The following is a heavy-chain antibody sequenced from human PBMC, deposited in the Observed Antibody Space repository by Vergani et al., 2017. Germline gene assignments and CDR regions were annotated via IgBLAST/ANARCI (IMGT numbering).Heavy chain of an antibody. J-gene: IGHJ6*03. V-gene: IGHV4-59*01. D-gene: IGHD5-12*01. CDR1: GGSISSYY. CDR2: IYYSGST. Sequence: QVQLQESGPGLVKPSETLSLTCTVSGGSISSYYWSWIRQPPGKGLEWIGYIYYSGSTNYNPSLKSRVTIAVDTSKNQFSLKLSAVTAADTAVYYCARAADSGYDPNYYYYYYMDVWGKGTTVTVSS. CDR3: ARAADSGYDPNYYYYYYMDV.